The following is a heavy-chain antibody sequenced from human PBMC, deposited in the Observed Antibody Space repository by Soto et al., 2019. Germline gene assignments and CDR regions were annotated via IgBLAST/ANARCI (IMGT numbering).Heavy chain of an antibody. D-gene: IGHD4-17*01. V-gene: IGHV1-8*01. Sequence: ASVKVSCKASRYTFTSYDINWVRQATGQGLEWMGWMNPNSGNTGYAQKFQGRVTMTRNTSISTAYMELSSLRSEDTAVYYCARRRYGDYYYYYYMDLWGKGTTVTVSS. CDR3: ARRRYGDYYYYYYMDL. J-gene: IGHJ6*03. CDR1: RYTFTSYD. CDR2: MNPNSGNT.